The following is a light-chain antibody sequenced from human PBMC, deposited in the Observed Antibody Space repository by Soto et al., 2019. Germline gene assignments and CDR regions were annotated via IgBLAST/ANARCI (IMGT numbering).Light chain of an antibody. Sequence: QPVLTQPPSASGTPGQRVTISCSGSSSNIGSNFVSWYQQLPGTAPRLLIYRNNQRPSGVPDRFSGSKSGTSASLAISGLRSDDEADYYCAAWDDSLSGVVFGGGTKVTVL. V-gene: IGLV1-47*01. CDR1: SSNIGSNF. CDR3: AAWDDSLSGVV. CDR2: RNN. J-gene: IGLJ2*01.